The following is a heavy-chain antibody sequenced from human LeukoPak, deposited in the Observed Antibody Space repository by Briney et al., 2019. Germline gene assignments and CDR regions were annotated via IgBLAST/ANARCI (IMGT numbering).Heavy chain of an antibody. Sequence: SETLSLTCAVYGGSFSGYYWSWIRQPPGKGLEWIGEINHSGSTNYNPSLKSRVTISVDTSKNQFSLKLSSVTAADTAVYYCARLGPGIAAAGGWFDPWGQGTLVTVSS. CDR2: INHSGST. CDR1: GGSFSGYY. D-gene: IGHD6-13*01. CDR3: ARLGPGIAAAGGWFDP. J-gene: IGHJ5*02. V-gene: IGHV4-34*01.